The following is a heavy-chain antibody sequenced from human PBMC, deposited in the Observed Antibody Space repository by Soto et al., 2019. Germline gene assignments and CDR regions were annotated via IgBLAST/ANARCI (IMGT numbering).Heavy chain of an antibody. Sequence: PGGPLRLSCATSDFTFRNYWMNWVRQAPGKGLEWVANIKPDGSATNYVDSVKGRFTISRDNVRNSVSLQMNSLRVEDTAVYFCFGGNGGPQWGQGTLVTVSS. V-gene: IGHV3-7*03. CDR2: IKPDGSAT. D-gene: IGHD3-16*01. CDR3: FGGNGGPQ. CDR1: DFTFRNYW. J-gene: IGHJ4*02.